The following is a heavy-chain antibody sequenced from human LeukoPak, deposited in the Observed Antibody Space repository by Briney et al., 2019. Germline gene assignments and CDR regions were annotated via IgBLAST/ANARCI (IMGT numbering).Heavy chain of an antibody. J-gene: IGHJ5*02. CDR1: GGTFSSYA. Sequence: SVKVSYKASGGTFSSYAISWVRQAPGQGLEWMGGIIPIFGTANYAQKFQGRVTITADKSTSTAYMELSSLRSEDTAVHYCAWGGGHCSSTSCYAGNWFDPWGQGTLVTVSS. CDR2: IIPIFGTA. D-gene: IGHD2-2*01. CDR3: AWGGGHCSSTSCYAGNWFDP. V-gene: IGHV1-69*06.